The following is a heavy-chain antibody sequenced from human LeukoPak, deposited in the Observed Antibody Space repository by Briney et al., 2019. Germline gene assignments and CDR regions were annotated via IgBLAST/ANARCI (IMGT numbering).Heavy chain of an antibody. V-gene: IGHV1-69*05. CDR2: IIPIFGTA. J-gene: IGHJ5*02. D-gene: IGHD2-2*01. CDR3: ARDGGGYCSSTSCYESNWFDP. CDR1: GGTFSSYA. Sequence: ASLKVSCKASGGTFSSYAISWVRQAPGQGLEWMGGIIPIFGTANYAQKFQGRVTITTDESTSTAYMELSNLRSEDTAVYYCARDGGGYCSSTSCYESNWFDPWGQGTLVTVSS.